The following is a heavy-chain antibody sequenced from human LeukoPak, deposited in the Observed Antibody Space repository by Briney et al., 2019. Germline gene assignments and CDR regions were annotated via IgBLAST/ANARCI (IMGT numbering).Heavy chain of an antibody. CDR2: IYYSGST. D-gene: IGHD3-22*01. CDR1: GGSLSSYY. CDR3: ARGYYDSGLRAFDI. V-gene: IGHV4-59*08. J-gene: IGHJ3*02. Sequence: PSETLSLTCTVSGGSLSSYYWSWIRQPPGKGLEWIGYIYYSGSTNYNPSLKSRVTISVDTSKNQFSLKLSSVTAADTAVYYCARGYYDSGLRAFDIWGQGTMVTVSS.